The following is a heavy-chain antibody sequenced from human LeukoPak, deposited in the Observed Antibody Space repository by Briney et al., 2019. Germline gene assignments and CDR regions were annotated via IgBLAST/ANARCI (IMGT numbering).Heavy chain of an antibody. J-gene: IGHJ3*02. D-gene: IGHD3-22*01. Sequence: PGASLRLSCATSGFTFSNYAMSWVRQAPGKGLEWVANINQAGSVKNYVDSVKGRFTISRDNAKNSLYLQMSSLRAEDTAVYYCARDYDYYDSSGHYDAFDIWGQGTMVTVSS. V-gene: IGHV3-7*01. CDR2: INQAGSVK. CDR3: ARDYDYYDSSGHYDAFDI. CDR1: GFTFSNYA.